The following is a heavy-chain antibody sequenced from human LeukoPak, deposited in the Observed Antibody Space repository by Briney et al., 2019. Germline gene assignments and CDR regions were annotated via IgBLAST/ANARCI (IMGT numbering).Heavy chain of an antibody. Sequence: ASVKVSCKASGYTFTSYGISWVRLAPGQGLEWMGWISAYNGKTNYEQKLQGRVTMTIDTSTSRACMELRSLKSDDTAVYYCARDRGRDWSGGRCYSEWFDPWGQGTLVTVSS. J-gene: IGHJ5*02. CDR1: GYTFTSYG. V-gene: IGHV1-18*04. CDR2: ISAYNGKT. CDR3: ARDRGRDWSGGRCYSEWFDP. D-gene: IGHD2-15*01.